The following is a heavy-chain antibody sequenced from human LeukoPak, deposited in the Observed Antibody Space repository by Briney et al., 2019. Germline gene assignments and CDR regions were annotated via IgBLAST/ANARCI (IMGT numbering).Heavy chain of an antibody. J-gene: IGHJ5*02. CDR1: GFTFSIYG. CDR3: AKAAYGDYVNWFDP. CDR2: IWYDGSKT. V-gene: IGHV3-33*06. Sequence: GGSLRLSCAASGFTFSIYGMHWVRQAPGKGLEWVAIIWYDGSKTYYAASVKGRFTISRDNSKNTLYLQMNSLRAEDTALYYCAKAAYGDYVNWFDPWGQGILVIVSS. D-gene: IGHD4-17*01.